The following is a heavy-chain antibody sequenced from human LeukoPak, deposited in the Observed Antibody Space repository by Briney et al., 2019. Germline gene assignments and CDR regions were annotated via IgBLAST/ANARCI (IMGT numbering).Heavy chain of an antibody. CDR2: INPNSGGT. V-gene: IGHV1-2*02. D-gene: IGHD3-10*01. Sequence: GASVKVSCKASGYTCTGYYMHGVRQAPGQGREWMGWINPNSGGTNYAQKFQGRVTMTRATSISTAYMQLSRMRSDDTALYYCAREKYYPSGTIYHRIDYWGQGPLVTVSS. J-gene: IGHJ4*02. CDR1: GYTCTGYY. CDR3: AREKYYPSGTIYHRIDY.